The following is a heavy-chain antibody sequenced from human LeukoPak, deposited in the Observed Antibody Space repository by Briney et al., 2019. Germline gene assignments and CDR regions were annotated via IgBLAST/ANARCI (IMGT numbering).Heavy chain of an antibody. J-gene: IGHJ4*02. D-gene: IGHD5-12*01. Sequence: GGSLRLSCAASGFTFSSYLMSWVRQAPGKGLEWVANIKQDGSEKYYVDSVKGRFTISRDNAKNSLHRQMNSLRAEDTAVYYCARGRYSGYESFDYWGQGTLVTVSS. V-gene: IGHV3-7*01. CDR3: ARGRYSGYESFDY. CDR1: GFTFSSYL. CDR2: IKQDGSEK.